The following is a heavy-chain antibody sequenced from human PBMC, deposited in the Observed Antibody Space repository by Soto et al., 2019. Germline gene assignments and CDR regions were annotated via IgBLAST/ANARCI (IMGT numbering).Heavy chain of an antibody. CDR3: ARVPVDTSMIYCVDP. Sequence: TCGLSAGSGRGRDFFWCCIRQDPGKGLEWIGHIYSIGSTNYSPSLNSRVTISLDTSKNQFSLRLNSVTTADTAVYFCARVPVDTSMIYCVDPWGNGTLVTVS. CDR2: IYSIGST. D-gene: IGHD5-18*01. V-gene: IGHV4-61*08. CDR1: AGSGRGRDFF. J-gene: IGHJ5*02.